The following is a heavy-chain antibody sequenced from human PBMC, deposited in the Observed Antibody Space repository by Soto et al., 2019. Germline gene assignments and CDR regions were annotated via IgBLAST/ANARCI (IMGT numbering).Heavy chain of an antibody. CDR2: IYYSGST. CDR3: ARHISGSYYDSSGYYQGDYFDY. D-gene: IGHD3-22*01. J-gene: IGHJ4*02. V-gene: IGHV4-59*08. Sequence: QVQLQESGPGLVKPSETLSLTCTVSGGSISSYYWSWIRQPPGKGLEWIGYIYYSGSTNYNPSLKSRVPISVDTSTNQFSLKLSSVTAADTAVYYCARHISGSYYDSSGYYQGDYFDYWGQGTLVTVSS. CDR1: GGSISSYY.